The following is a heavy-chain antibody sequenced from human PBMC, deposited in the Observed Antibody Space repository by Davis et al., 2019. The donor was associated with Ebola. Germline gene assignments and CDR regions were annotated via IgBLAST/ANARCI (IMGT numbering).Heavy chain of an antibody. CDR1: GFTFSDYY. D-gene: IGHD3-10*01. V-gene: IGHV3-30-3*01. J-gene: IGHJ4*02. CDR3: TRQSLLWSD. CDR2: ISYDGSNK. Sequence: GGSLRLSCAASGFTFSDYYMSWIRQAPGKGLEWVAVISYDGSNKYYADSVKGRFTISRDNSKNTAYLQMNSLKTEDTAVYYCTRQSLLWSDWGQGTLVTVSS.